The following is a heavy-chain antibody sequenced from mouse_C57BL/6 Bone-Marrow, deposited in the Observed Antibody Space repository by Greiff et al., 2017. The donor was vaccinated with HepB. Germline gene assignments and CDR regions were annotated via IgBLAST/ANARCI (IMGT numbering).Heavy chain of an antibody. J-gene: IGHJ2*01. Sequence: QVQLKQPGAELVRPGSSVKLSCKASGYTFTSYWMHWVKQRPIQGLEWIGNIDPSDSETHYNQKFKDKATLTVDKSSSTAYMQLSSLTSEDSAVYYWARGGGMVTPYFDYWGQGTTLTVSS. CDR2: IDPSDSET. CDR3: ARGGGMVTPYFDY. CDR1: GYTFTSYW. D-gene: IGHD2-2*01. V-gene: IGHV1-52*01.